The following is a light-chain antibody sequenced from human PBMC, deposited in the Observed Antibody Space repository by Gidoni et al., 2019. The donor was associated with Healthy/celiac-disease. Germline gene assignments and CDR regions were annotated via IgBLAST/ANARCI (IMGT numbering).Light chain of an antibody. Sequence: QSVLLQPPSASGTPGQRVTISCSGSRSNIGSNYVYWYQQLPGTAPKLLIYRNNQRPSGVPDRFSGSKSGTSASLAISGLRSEDEADYYCAAWEDSLSGLNWVCGGGTKLTVL. CDR2: RNN. CDR3: AAWEDSLSGLNWV. V-gene: IGLV1-47*01. CDR1: RSNIGSNY. J-gene: IGLJ3*02.